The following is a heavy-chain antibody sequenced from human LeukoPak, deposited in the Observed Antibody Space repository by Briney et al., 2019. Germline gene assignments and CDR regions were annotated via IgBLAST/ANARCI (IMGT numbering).Heavy chain of an antibody. CDR1: GYIFTSYG. Sequence: GASVKVSCKASGYIFTSYGITWVRQAPGQGLEWMGWISAYNGNTNYAQKLQGRVTMTTDTSTSTAYMELRSLRSDDTAVYCCARDGPIQITMVRGVPEYYYYYYMDVWGKGTTVTISS. CDR2: ISAYNGNT. J-gene: IGHJ6*03. V-gene: IGHV1-18*01. D-gene: IGHD3-10*01. CDR3: ARDGPIQITMVRGVPEYYYYYYMDV.